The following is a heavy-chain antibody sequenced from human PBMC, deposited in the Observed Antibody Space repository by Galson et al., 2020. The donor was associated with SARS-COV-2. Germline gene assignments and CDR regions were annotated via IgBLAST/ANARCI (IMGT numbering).Heavy chain of an antibody. V-gene: IGHV3-7*05. D-gene: IGHD6-13*01. J-gene: IGHJ4*02. CDR1: GFTFNTYW. Sequence: GESLKISCAASGFTFNTYWMTWVRQAPGKGLEWVANIKQDGSEKFYVDSVKGRFTISRDNTKNSLYLQMSSLRAEDTAVYYCVRGPQPGIAAGGDYWGQGTLVTVSS. CDR3: VRGPQPGIAAGGDY. CDR2: IKQDGSEK.